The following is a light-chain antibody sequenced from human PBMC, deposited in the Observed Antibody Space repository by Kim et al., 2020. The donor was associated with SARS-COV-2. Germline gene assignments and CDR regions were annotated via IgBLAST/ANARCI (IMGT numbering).Light chain of an antibody. CDR3: QQYDNLPLT. J-gene: IGKJ4*01. Sequence: ASVGDRGTITCQASQDIRIYLNWYQQKPGKAPKVLISGASNLETGVPSRFSGSGSGTEYAFTISSLQPEDTAMYFCQQYDNLPLTFGGGTKVDIK. CDR2: GAS. CDR1: QDIRIY. V-gene: IGKV1-33*01.